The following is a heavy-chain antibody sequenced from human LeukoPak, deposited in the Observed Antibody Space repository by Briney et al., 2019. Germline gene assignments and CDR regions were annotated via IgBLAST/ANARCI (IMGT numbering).Heavy chain of an antibody. V-gene: IGHV3-7*01. CDR2: IKQDGSEK. Sequence: GGSLRLSCEASGFTFTKFWMSWVRQAPGKGLEWVANIKQDGSEKYYVDSVKGRFTISRDNSKNTLYLQMNSLRAEDTAVYYCAKDHSSGWFDDAFDIWGQGTMVTVSS. CDR3: AKDHSSGWFDDAFDI. J-gene: IGHJ3*02. D-gene: IGHD6-19*01. CDR1: GFTFTKFW.